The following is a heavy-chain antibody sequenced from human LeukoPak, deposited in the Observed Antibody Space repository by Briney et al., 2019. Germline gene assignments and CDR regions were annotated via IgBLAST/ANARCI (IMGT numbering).Heavy chain of an antibody. D-gene: IGHD2-21*01. V-gene: IGHV1-18*01. J-gene: IGHJ3*02. CDR3: ARDRGHIVVAFYVGVDAFDI. CDR1: GYTFTSYG. Sequence: GASVKVSCKASGYTFTSYGISWVRQAPGQGLEWMGWISAYNGNTNYAQKLQGRVTMTTDTSTSTAYMELRSLRSDDTAVYYCARDRGHIVVAFYVGVDAFDIWGQGTMVTVSS. CDR2: ISAYNGNT.